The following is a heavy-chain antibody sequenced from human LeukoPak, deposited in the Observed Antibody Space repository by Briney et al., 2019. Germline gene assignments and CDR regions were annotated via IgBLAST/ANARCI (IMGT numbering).Heavy chain of an antibody. CDR1: GFTFSSYW. D-gene: IGHD6-19*01. V-gene: IGHV3-7*01. CDR3: AREVSSGALRYYMDV. CDR2: IKQDGSEK. Sequence: PGGSLRLSCAASGFTFSSYWVSWVRQAPGKGLEWVANIKQDGSEKFYVDSVKGRFTISRDNAKNSLYLEMNSLRGEDTAVYYCAREVSSGALRYYMDVWCKGTTVTVSS. J-gene: IGHJ6*03.